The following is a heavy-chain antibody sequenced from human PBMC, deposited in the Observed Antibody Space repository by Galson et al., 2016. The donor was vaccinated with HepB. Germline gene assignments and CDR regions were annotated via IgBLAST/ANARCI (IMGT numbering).Heavy chain of an antibody. Sequence: SLRLSCAASGFTFSSYGMHWVRQAPGKGLEWVAVISSNGSNKYYADSVKGRFNISRDNSKNTLYLQMNSLRVEDTAVYYCTKVGRGGYVEAGDYWGQGTLVTVCS. V-gene: IGHV3-30*18. D-gene: IGHD5-12*01. CDR1: GFTFSSYG. CDR3: TKVGRGGYVEAGDY. J-gene: IGHJ4*02. CDR2: ISSNGSNK.